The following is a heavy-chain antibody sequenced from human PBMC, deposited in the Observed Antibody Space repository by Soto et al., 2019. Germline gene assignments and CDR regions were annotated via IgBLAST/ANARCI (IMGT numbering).Heavy chain of an antibody. Sequence: ASVKVSCKASGYTFSGYYTHWVRQAPGQGLEWMGCMNPKSGGTYFAQNFQGRVTLTRDTSISTAYMEVNRLRSDDTAVYYCTRENIDYSHGLYDAFDIGGQGTTVPVSS. CDR2: MNPKSGGT. CDR3: TRENIDYSHGLYDAFDI. J-gene: IGHJ3*02. V-gene: IGHV1-2*02. D-gene: IGHD2-15*01. CDR1: GYTFSGYY.